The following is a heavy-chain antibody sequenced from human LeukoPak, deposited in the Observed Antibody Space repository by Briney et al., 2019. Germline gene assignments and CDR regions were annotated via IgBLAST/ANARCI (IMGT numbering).Heavy chain of an antibody. CDR1: GYTFTGYY. CDR2: INPNSGGT. V-gene: IGHV1-2*06. J-gene: IGHJ4*02. D-gene: IGHD3-10*01. CDR3: ARGVNVLLWFRELYYFDY. Sequence: EASVKVSCKASGYTFTGYYMHWVRQAPGQGLEWMGRINPNSGGTNYAQKFQGRVTMTRDTSISTAYMELSRLRSDDTAVYYCARGVNVLLWFRELYYFDYWGQGTLVTVSS.